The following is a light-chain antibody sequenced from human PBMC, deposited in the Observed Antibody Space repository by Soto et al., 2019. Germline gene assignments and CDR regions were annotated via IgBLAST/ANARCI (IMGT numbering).Light chain of an antibody. J-gene: IGKJ1*01. CDR3: QQTYSTPWT. CDR1: QSISNF. CDR2: AAS. Sequence: DIQMTQSPSSLSASVGDRVTITCRASQSISNFLNWYQQKPGKAPNLLIYAASSLQSGVPSRFSGSGSGTDFTLTISSLQPEDFATFYCQQTYSTPWTLGQGTKVDIK. V-gene: IGKV1-39*01.